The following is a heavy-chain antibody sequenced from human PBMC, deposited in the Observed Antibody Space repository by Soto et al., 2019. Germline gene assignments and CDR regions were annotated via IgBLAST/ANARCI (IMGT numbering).Heavy chain of an antibody. CDR3: ARWRAADGDLAY. CDR2: IYYSGST. D-gene: IGHD6-13*01. V-gene: IGHV4-31*03. J-gene: IGHJ4*02. CDR1: GGSISSGGYY. Sequence: QVQLQESGPGLVKPSQTLSLTCTVSGGSISSGGYYWSWIRQHPGKGLEWIGYIYYSGSTYYNPSLKSRVTMPVDTSKNQFSRKLSSVTAADTAVYYRARWRAADGDLAYWGQGTLVTVSS.